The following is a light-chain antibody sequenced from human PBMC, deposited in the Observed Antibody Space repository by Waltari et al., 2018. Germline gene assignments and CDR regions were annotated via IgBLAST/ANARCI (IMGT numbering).Light chain of an antibody. Sequence: DFQMTQSPSSLSASVGDRVTITFRASQYISTYLNWYQQKPWKGPKLLIYAASTLQSGVPSRFSGSGSGTDFTFTISSLQLEDFATYYCQQSYDTPRTFGQGTKVEVK. CDR1: QYISTY. J-gene: IGKJ1*01. CDR3: QQSYDTPRT. CDR2: AAS. V-gene: IGKV1-39*01.